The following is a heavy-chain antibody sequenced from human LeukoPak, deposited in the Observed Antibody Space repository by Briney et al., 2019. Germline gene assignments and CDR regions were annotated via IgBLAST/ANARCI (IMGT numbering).Heavy chain of an antibody. Sequence: SETLSLTCAVYGGSFSGYYWSWIRQPPGKGLEWIGEINHSGGTNYNPSLKSRVTISVDTSKNQFSLKLSSVTAADTAVYYCARGPTVIDYWGQGTLVTVSS. J-gene: IGHJ4*02. V-gene: IGHV4-34*01. CDR1: GGSFSGYY. CDR2: INHSGGT. CDR3: ARGPTVIDY. D-gene: IGHD4-17*01.